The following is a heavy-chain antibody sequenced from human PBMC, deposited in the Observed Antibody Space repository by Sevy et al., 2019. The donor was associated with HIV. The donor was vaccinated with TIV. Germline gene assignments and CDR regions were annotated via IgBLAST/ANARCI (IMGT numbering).Heavy chain of an antibody. CDR1: GGTFTTSG. CDR2: IIPILGTK. V-gene: IGHV1-69*13. Sequence: ASVKVSCKASGGTFTTSGISWVRQVPGQGLEWMGGIIPILGTKNYAQRFQYRVTITADESTKTAYMELRSLRSEDTAVYYCARGGGNGWYYFDYWGQATSVTVSS. D-gene: IGHD6-19*01. CDR3: ARGGGNGWYYFDY. J-gene: IGHJ4*02.